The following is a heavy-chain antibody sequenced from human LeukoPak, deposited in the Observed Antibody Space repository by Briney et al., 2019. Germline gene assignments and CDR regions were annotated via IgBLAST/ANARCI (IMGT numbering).Heavy chain of an antibody. V-gene: IGHV3-23*01. D-gene: IGHD3-22*01. Sequence: GGSLRLSCAASGFTFSSYAMSWVRQAPGKGLEWVSAISGSGGSTYYADSVKGGFTISRDNSKNTLYLQMNSLRAEDTAVYYCANDLTWTYYYDSSGSEFDYWGQGTLVTVSS. J-gene: IGHJ4*02. CDR3: ANDLTWTYYYDSSGSEFDY. CDR1: GFTFSSYA. CDR2: ISGSGGST.